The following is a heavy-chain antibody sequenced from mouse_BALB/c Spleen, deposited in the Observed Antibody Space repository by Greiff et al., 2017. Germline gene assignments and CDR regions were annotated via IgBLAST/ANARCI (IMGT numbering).Heavy chain of an antibody. J-gene: IGHJ4*01. V-gene: IGHV5-15*02. CDR2: ISNLAYSI. Sequence: EVQGVESGGGLVQPGGSRKLSCAASGFTFSDYGMAWVRQAPGKGPEWVAFISNLAYSIYYADTVTGRFTISRENAKNTLYLEMSSLRSEDTAMYYCARDQEYGNSYAMDYWGQGTSVTVSS. CDR3: ARDQEYGNSYAMDY. CDR1: GFTFSDYG. D-gene: IGHD2-10*02.